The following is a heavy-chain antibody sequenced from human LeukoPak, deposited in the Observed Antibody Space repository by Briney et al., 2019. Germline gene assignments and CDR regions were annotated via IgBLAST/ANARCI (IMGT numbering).Heavy chain of an antibody. CDR1: GYTFTSHY. V-gene: IGHV1-2*02. J-gene: IGHJ4*02. Sequence: GASVKVSCKASGYTFTSHYMHWVRQAPGQGLEWMGWILPHSGDTNYAQKFQGGVTMTRDTSISTVYMELIRLTSDDTATYYCARDNNYGPDSWGQGALVTVSS. CDR3: ARDNNYGPDS. CDR2: ILPHSGDT. D-gene: IGHD4-17*01.